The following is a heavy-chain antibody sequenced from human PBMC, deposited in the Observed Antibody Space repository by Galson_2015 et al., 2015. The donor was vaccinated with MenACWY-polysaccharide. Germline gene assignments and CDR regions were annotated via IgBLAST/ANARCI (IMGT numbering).Heavy chain of an antibody. CDR2: IFHSGTT. V-gene: IGHV4-38-2*01. D-gene: IGHD1-26*01. J-gene: IGHJ4*02. Sequence: ETLSLTCAVSDYSIRSGYFWGWIRQPPGKGLEWIASIFHSGTTYYNPSLKSRVTISVDTSKNQFSLRLSSVTAADTAVYYCARVEKYSGSFYILYWGQGTLVTVSS. CDR1: DYSIRSGYF. CDR3: ARVEKYSGSFYILY.